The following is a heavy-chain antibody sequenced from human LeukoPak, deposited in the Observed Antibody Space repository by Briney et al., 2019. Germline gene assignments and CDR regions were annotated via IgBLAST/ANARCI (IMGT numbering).Heavy chain of an antibody. J-gene: IGHJ4*02. CDR3: ATDRGY. V-gene: IGHV3-48*04. Sequence: GGSLRLSCAASGFTFGNYKMMWVRQAPGKGLQWISYISPSSSTTSYADSVKGRFTISRDDAKNSLSLQMNSLKAEDTAVYYCATDRGYWGQGTLVTVSS. CDR1: GFTFGNYK. CDR2: ISPSSSTT.